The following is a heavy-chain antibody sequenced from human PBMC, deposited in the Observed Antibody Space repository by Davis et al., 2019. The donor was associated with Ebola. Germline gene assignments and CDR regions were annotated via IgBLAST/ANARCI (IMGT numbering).Heavy chain of an antibody. V-gene: IGHV3-74*01. Sequence: HTGGSLRLSCAASGFTFSSYWMHWVRQAPGKGPVWVSRINPDGGRTGYADSVKGRFTISRDNAKNTLYLQMNSLRAEDTAVYYCAKDDLDYWGQGTLVTVSS. J-gene: IGHJ4*02. CDR2: INPDGGRT. CDR3: AKDDLDY. CDR1: GFTFSSYW.